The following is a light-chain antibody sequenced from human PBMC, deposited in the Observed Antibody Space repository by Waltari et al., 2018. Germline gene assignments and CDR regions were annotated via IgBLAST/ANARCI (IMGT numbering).Light chain of an antibody. CDR3: KSRDSSGNPL. Sequence: SSELTQDPAVSVALGQTVKITCQGDSLRSFYASWYQQKPGQAPVLVIYGKNSRPSGIPDRVSGSSSGNTASLTITEAQAEDEADYYCKSRDSSGNPLFGGGTQLTVL. CDR2: GKN. J-gene: IGLJ2*01. V-gene: IGLV3-19*01. CDR1: SLRSFY.